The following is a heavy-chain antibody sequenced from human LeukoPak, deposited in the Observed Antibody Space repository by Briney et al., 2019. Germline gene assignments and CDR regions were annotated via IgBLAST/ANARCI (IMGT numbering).Heavy chain of an antibody. CDR1: GFTFSNAW. CDR3: TTEYYYYYYYYMDV. V-gene: IGHV3-15*01. Sequence: GGSLRLSCAASGFTFSNAWMSWVRQAPGKGLEWVGRIKSKTDGGTTDYAAPVKGRFTISRDDAKNTLYRQMNSLKTEDTAVYYCTTEYYYYYYYYMDVWGKGTTVTVSS. D-gene: IGHD2-8*01. J-gene: IGHJ6*03. CDR2: IKSKTDGGTT.